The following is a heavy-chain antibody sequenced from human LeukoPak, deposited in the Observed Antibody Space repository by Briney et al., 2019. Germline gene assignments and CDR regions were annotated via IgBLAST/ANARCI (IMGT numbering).Heavy chain of an antibody. D-gene: IGHD3-10*01. Sequence: GGSLRLSCAASGFTLSSYVTSWVRQAPGKGLEWVSVIRADGDNTYYADSVEGRFTISRDNSNNTLYLQMNSLRAEDTAVYYCAKQLESGNLDAIGDDYWGQGTLVTVSS. J-gene: IGHJ4*02. CDR2: IRADGDNT. CDR1: GFTLSSYV. V-gene: IGHV3-23*01. CDR3: AKQLESGNLDAIGDDY.